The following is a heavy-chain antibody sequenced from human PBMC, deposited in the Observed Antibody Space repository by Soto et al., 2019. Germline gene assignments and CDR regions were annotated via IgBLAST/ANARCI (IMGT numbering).Heavy chain of an antibody. CDR1: GPTFSGYS. CDR3: AREEGYCGGGSCNRRAFDL. V-gene: IGHV3-21*01. D-gene: IGHD2-15*01. Sequence: EEQLVESGGGLVKPGGSTRLSCAASGPTFSGYSFLWVRQAPGRGLEWVSFISNGDNHVFYADSVKGRFTISRDNANKLVYLQMNSLRAEDTALYYCAREEGYCGGGSCNRRAFDLWGQGTMVTVSS. J-gene: IGHJ3*01. CDR2: ISNGDNHV.